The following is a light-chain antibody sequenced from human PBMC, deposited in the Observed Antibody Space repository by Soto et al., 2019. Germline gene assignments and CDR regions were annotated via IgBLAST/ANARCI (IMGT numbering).Light chain of an antibody. V-gene: IGLV2-14*03. CDR1: RSDVGGYEH. J-gene: IGLJ1*01. CDR2: DVS. CDR3: ISNLTLTLYA. Sequence: QSVLTQPASVSGSPGESISISCTGTRSDVGGYEHVSWYQQHPGKVPRLIIFDVSSRPSGVSHRFSGSKSGDTASLTISGLHVVDEAEYSCISNLTLTLYASGTGTKV.